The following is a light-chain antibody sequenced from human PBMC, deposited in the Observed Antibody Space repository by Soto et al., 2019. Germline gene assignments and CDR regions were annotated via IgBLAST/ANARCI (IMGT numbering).Light chain of an antibody. J-gene: IGKJ1*01. CDR2: GAS. CDR1: QTVSDNY. V-gene: IGKV3-20*01. Sequence: EIVLTQSPGTLSLSPRQRATLSCRASQTVSDNYLAWYQQKPGQAPRLLIYGASSRAPGSPDRFSGSGSGTDFTLTISRLEPEDFAIYYCHQYAASPRTFGQGTQVEVK. CDR3: HQYAASPRT.